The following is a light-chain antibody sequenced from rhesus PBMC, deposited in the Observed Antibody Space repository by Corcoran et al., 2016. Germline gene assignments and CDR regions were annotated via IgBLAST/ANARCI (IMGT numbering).Light chain of an antibody. CDR1: QSVTSF. J-gene: IGKJ4*01. CDR2: DAS. CDR3: LQESSWPLT. V-gene: IGKV3-35*01. Sequence: EIVMTQSPATLSVSPGERATLSCRASQSVTSFLAWYHQKPGQAPRLLIYDASNRATGIPDRFSGRGSGTDCTLTIRGLEPADVGVYYCLQESSWPLTFGGGTNVEI.